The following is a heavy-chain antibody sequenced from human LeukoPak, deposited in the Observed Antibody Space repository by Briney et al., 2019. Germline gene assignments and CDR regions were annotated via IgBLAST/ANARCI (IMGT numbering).Heavy chain of an antibody. CDR3: ARDVYYYDSGSYYPYKYFDP. CDR2: IFASGST. CDR1: GGSISSGSYY. D-gene: IGHD3-10*01. J-gene: IGHJ5*02. Sequence: PSETLSLTCTVSGGSISSGSYYWSWIRQPAGKGLEWIGRIFASGSTSYNPSLKSRVIISVDMSKNQFSLKLRSVTAADTAVYYCARDVYYYDSGSYYPYKYFDPWGQGTLATVSS. V-gene: IGHV4-61*02.